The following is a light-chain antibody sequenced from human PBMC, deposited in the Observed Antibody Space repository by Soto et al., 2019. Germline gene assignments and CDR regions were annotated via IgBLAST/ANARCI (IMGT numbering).Light chain of an antibody. V-gene: IGLV2-8*01. J-gene: IGLJ1*01. CDR1: SSDVGDYNY. CDR3: SSYAGSNTFV. CDR2: DVS. Sequence: QSVLTQPPSASGSPGQSVTISCTGSSSDVGDYNYVSWYQQHPGKAPKLMIYDVSQRPSGVPDRFSGSKSGNTASLTVSGLQAEDEADYYCSSYAGSNTFVFGTGTKVTVL.